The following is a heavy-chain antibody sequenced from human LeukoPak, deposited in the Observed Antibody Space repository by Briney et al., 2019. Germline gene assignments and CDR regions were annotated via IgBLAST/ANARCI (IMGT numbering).Heavy chain of an antibody. CDR1: GYTFTSYG. J-gene: IGHJ4*02. D-gene: IGHD3-22*01. CDR2: ISAYNDNT. Sequence: ASVKVSCKASGYTFTSYGISWVRQAPGQGLEWMGWISAYNDNTNYAQKLQGRVTMTTDTSTSTAYMELRSLRSDDTAVYYCARGALSVGYDSSGYYRYWGQGTLVTVSS. V-gene: IGHV1-18*01. CDR3: ARGALSVGYDSSGYYRY.